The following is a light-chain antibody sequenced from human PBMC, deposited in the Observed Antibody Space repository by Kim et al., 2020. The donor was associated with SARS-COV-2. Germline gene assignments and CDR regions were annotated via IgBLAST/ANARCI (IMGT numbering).Light chain of an antibody. CDR2: QDN. J-gene: IGLJ3*02. CDR3: QAWDSSTGV. V-gene: IGLV3-1*01. CDR1: KLGDKY. Sequence: SYELTPPPSVSVSPGQTATITCSGDKLGDKYACWYQQKPGQSPVLVIYQDNKRPSGIPERFSGSNSGNTATLTISGTQAMDEADYYCQAWDSSTGVFGGGTQLAVL.